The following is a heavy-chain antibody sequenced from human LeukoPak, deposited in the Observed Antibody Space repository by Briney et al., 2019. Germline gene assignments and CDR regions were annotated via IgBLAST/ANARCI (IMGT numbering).Heavy chain of an antibody. CDR2: MNPNSGNT. D-gene: IGHD2-2*01. J-gene: IGHJ6*02. CDR3: ARGDVDIVVVPAATRYYGMDV. V-gene: IGHV1-8*01. CDR1: GYAFTSYD. Sequence: ASVKVSCKASGYAFTSYDINWVRQATGQGLGWMGWMNPNSGNTGYAQKFQGRVTMTRNTSISTAYMELSSLRSEDTAVYYCARGDVDIVVVPAATRYYGMDVWGQGTTVTVSS.